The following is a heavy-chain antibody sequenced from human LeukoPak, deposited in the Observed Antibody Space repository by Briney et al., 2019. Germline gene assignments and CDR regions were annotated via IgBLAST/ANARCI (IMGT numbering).Heavy chain of an antibody. J-gene: IGHJ6*02. Sequence: GSLRLSCAASGLTFRTYWMSWVRQAPGQGLEWIGEINHSGSTNYNPSLKSRVTISVDTSKNQFSLKLSSVTAADTAVYYCARGPYDSSGYYYFFRYYYYGMDVWGQGTTVTVSS. D-gene: IGHD3-22*01. CDR1: GLTFRTYW. V-gene: IGHV4-34*01. CDR2: INHSGST. CDR3: ARGPYDSSGYYYFFRYYYYGMDV.